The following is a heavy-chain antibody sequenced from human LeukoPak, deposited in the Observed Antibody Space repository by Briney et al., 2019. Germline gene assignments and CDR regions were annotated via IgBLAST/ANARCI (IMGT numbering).Heavy chain of an antibody. CDR3: GRDITPGGLDV. V-gene: IGHV3-9*02. CDR1: GVTSADDA. Sequence: PGGSLRLSCTASGVTSADDAMHWVRQAPGKGLEWVSGIYSNRQKIDYADSVKGRFIISRDDAKNSLLLQMNSLRPEDTGVYYCGRDITPGGLDVLGQGTTVTVS. CDR2: IYSNRQKI. J-gene: IGHJ6*02. D-gene: IGHD4-23*01.